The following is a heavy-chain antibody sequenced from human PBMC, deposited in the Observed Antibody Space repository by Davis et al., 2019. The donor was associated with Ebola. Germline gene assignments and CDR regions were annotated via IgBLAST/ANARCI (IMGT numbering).Heavy chain of an antibody. CDR3: AAYWSGYSYGFFDY. D-gene: IGHD5-18*01. CDR2: IYHSGST. V-gene: IGHV4-61*08. Sequence: SETLSLTCTVSGGSVSSGGYYWSWIRQPPGKELEWIGSIYHSGSTNYRPSLKSRVTISTDTSRNQFSLKLNSVTAADTAVYYCAAYWSGYSYGFFDYWGQGTLVTVSS. CDR1: GGSVSSGGYY. J-gene: IGHJ4*02.